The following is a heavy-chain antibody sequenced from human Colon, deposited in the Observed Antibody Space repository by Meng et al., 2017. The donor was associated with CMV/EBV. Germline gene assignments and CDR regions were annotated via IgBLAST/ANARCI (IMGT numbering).Heavy chain of an antibody. D-gene: IGHD5-12*01. CDR1: GFSVTTDKAG. CDR3: VHRSYSGQDDY. J-gene: IGHJ4*02. CDR2: IYWDDDT. Sequence: QITLEQSGPTLVKPTQTRTLTCTFSGFSVTTDKAGVGWIRHPPGKALEWLALIYWDDDTRYSPSLKTRLTITRDTSKNQVILTMTNMDPADTATYYCVHRSYSGQDDYWGQGALVTVSS. V-gene: IGHV2-5*02.